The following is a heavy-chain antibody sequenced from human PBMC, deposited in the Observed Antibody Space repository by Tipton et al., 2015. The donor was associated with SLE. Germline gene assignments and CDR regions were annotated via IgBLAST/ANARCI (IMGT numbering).Heavy chain of an antibody. Sequence: TLSLTCTVSGGSITNISYYWGWIRQPPGKGLEWIGSIYSSGSTYSNPSLNSRVSISIDASKNQFSLHLTSVTAADTALYYCARDQDYGDFDYWGQGKLVTVSS. CDR3: ARDQDYGDFDY. CDR1: GGSITNISYY. D-gene: IGHD4-17*01. CDR2: IYSSGST. J-gene: IGHJ4*02. V-gene: IGHV4-39*07.